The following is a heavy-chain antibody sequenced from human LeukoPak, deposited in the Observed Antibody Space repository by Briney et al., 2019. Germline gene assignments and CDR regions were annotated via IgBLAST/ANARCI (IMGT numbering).Heavy chain of an antibody. Sequence: SETLSLTCTVSGGSVSSSNYYWFWIRQPAGKGLEWIGRIYTGGSPSYSPSLKNRVTISVDTSTNQFSLKLTSVSAADTAVYYCARDRGVTTARGVPSWFDPWGQGTLVTVSS. D-gene: IGHD3-10*01. V-gene: IGHV4-61*02. CDR1: GGSVSSSNYY. J-gene: IGHJ5*02. CDR3: ARDRGVTTARGVPSWFDP. CDR2: IYTGGSP.